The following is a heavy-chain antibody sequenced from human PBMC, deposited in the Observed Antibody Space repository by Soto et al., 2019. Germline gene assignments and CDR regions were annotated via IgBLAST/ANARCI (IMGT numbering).Heavy chain of an antibody. V-gene: IGHV1-69*08. D-gene: IGHD2-15*01. J-gene: IGHJ4*01. CDR3: AKDPLGHCSGGSCYVFDS. CDR2: VIPILDTA. Sequence: EASVKVSCKASGGTFTTYTISWVRQAPGQGLEWMGRVIPILDTANYAQKFQGRVTITADKSTSTAYMEMSSLKSDDTAIYYCAKDPLGHCSGGSCYVFDSWGQGTLVTVSS. CDR1: GGTFTTYT.